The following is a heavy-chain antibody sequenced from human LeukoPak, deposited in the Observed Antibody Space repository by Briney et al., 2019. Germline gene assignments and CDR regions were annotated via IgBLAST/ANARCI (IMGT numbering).Heavy chain of an antibody. D-gene: IGHD6-13*01. Sequence: SETLSLTCAVYGGSFSGYYWSWIRQPPGKGLEWIGEINHSGSTNYNPSLKSRVTISVDTSKNQFSLKLGSVTAADTAVYYCARGRSVVGSSWYSREYYYYYYYMDVWGKGTTVTISS. J-gene: IGHJ6*03. CDR3: ARGRSVVGSSWYSREYYYYYYYMDV. CDR1: GGSFSGYY. CDR2: INHSGST. V-gene: IGHV4-34*01.